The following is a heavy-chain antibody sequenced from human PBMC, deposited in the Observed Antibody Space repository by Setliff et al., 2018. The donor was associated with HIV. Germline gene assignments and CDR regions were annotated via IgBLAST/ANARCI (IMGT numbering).Heavy chain of an antibody. V-gene: IGHV3-NL1*01. CDR1: GFSFSDYG. J-gene: IGHJ4*02. CDR2: LTSGVTT. CDR3: ARGRVLEWLLNH. Sequence: VGSLRLSCAASGFSFSDYGMHWVRQAPGKGLEWVSILTSGVTTYYADSVTGRFTISREGSNNMIFLQMNSLRVDDTAVYYCARGRVLEWLLNHWGQGTRVTVSS. D-gene: IGHD3-3*01.